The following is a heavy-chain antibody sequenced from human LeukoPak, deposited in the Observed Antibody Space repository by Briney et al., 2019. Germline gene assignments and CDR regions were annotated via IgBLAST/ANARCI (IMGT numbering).Heavy chain of an antibody. CDR3: AKSRYYYDSSGYYYATYDY. D-gene: IGHD3-22*01. CDR1: GFTFSSYG. CDR2: IRYDGSNK. Sequence: GGSLRLSCAASGFTFSSYGMHWVRQAPGKGLEWVAFIRYDGSNKYYADSVKGRFTISRDNSKNTLYLQMNSLRAEDTAVYYCAKSRYYYDSSGYYYATYDYWGQGTLVTVSS. V-gene: IGHV3-30*02. J-gene: IGHJ4*02.